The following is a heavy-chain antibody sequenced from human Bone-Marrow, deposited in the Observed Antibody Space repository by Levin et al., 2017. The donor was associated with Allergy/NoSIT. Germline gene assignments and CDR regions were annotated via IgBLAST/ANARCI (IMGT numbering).Heavy chain of an antibody. CDR3: VRGGGYYGSW. CDR2: INKGRNEI. Sequence: QSGGSLRLSCEASGFTFSDHWMSWVRQPSGKGLEWVARINKGRNEISYVDSVKGRFTISRDDGKKSLYLQMNSLRVEDTAVYYCVRGGGYYGSWWGQGALVTVSS. CDR1: GFTFSDHW. V-gene: IGHV3-7*05. D-gene: IGHD3-10*01. J-gene: IGHJ4*02.